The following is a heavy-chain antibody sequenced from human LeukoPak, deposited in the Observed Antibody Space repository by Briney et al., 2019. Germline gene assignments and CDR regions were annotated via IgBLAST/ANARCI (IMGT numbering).Heavy chain of an antibody. D-gene: IGHD2-2*02. V-gene: IGHV4-34*01. CDR3: ASLRPLGYCSSTSCYNVSKQNWFDP. Sequence: KPSETLSLTCAVYGGSFSGYYWSWIRQPPGKGLEWIGEINHSGSTNYNPSLKSRVTISVDTSKNQFSLKLSSVTAADTAVYYCASLRPLGYCSSTSCYNVSKQNWFDPWGQGTLVTVSS. J-gene: IGHJ5*02. CDR2: INHSGST. CDR1: GGSFSGYY.